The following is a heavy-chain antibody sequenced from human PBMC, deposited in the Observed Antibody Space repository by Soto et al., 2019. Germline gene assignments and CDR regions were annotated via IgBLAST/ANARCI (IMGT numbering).Heavy chain of an antibody. D-gene: IGHD2-15*01. V-gene: IGHV1-18*01. Sequence: APVKGSCTASGYTFTGYGVGWVRQAPGQGLEWMGWISAYNGNTNYAQKLQGSVTMTTDTSTSTAYMELRSLRSDDTAVYYCGRDNSFVVVVAAKDSFDYWGQGTLVTVSS. J-gene: IGHJ4*02. CDR2: ISAYNGNT. CDR3: GRDNSFVVVVAAKDSFDY. CDR1: GYTFTGYG.